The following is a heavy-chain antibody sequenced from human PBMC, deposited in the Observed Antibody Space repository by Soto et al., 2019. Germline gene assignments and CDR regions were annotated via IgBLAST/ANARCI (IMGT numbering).Heavy chain of an antibody. V-gene: IGHV1-18*01. J-gene: IGHJ4*02. Sequence: QVKLVQSGGEVKKPGASVKISCKASGYTFSSYGISWVRKAPGQGLEWMGWISAYNGNTNYAQKFQGRVTMTTDTSTRTAYMELRSLRSDDTAIYYCERTLNEWLSGLEWGQGTLVTVSS. CDR3: ERTLNEWLSGLE. CDR1: GYTFSSYG. CDR2: ISAYNGNT. D-gene: IGHD3-3*01.